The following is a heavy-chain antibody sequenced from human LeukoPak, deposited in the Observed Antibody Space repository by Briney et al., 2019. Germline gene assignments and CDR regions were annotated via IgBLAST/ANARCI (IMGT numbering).Heavy chain of an antibody. V-gene: IGHV3-7*01. CDR3: ARDGRYYYDSSAAFDY. J-gene: IGHJ4*02. CDR2: IKQDRSEK. CDR1: GFTFSSYW. D-gene: IGHD3-22*01. Sequence: GGSLRLSCAASGFTFSSYWMSWVRQAPGKGLEWVANIKQDRSEKYYVDSVKGRFTISRDNAKNSLYLQMNSLRAEDTAVYYCARDGRYYYDSSAAFDYWGQGTLVTVSS.